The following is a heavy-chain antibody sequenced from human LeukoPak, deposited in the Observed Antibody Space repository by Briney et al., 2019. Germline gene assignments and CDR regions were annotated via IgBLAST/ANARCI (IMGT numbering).Heavy chain of an antibody. CDR3: AKDREWIYYFDY. V-gene: IGHV1-18*01. CDR2: ISAYNGNT. CDR1: GYTFTSYG. D-gene: IGHD3-3*01. J-gene: IGHJ4*02. Sequence: RASVKVSCKASGYTFTSYGISWVRQAPGQGLEWMGWISAYNGNTNYAQKLQGRVTMTTDTSTSTAYMELSSLRSEDTAVYYCAKDREWIYYFDYWGQGTLVTVSS.